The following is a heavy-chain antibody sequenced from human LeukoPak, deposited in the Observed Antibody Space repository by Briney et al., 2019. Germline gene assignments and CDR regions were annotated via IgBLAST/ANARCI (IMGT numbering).Heavy chain of an antibody. Sequence: PGGSLRLSCAASRFSFSSDWMAWVRQAPGKGLEWVANIKEDESEKYYVDFVKGRFTISRDNAKNSLYLQMNSLRAEDTAVYYCARDRYSSGWYIPHNDYWGQGTLVTVSS. CDR3: ARDRYSSGWYIPHNDY. CDR2: IKEDESEK. V-gene: IGHV3-7*01. CDR1: RFSFSSDW. J-gene: IGHJ4*02. D-gene: IGHD6-19*01.